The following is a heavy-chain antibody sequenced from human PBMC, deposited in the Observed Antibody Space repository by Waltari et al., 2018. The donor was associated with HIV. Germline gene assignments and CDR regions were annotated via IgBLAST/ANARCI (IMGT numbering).Heavy chain of an antibody. CDR3: ARINCTSVSCYASLDY. V-gene: IGHV1-18*01. CDR2: VSAYNGNT. Sequence: QVQLVQSGAEVKKPGAPVKASCKASGYTFTSYGITWVRQAPGQGLEWMGWVSAYNGNTNYAQKLQGRVTMTTDTSTSTAYMELRSLRSDDTAVYYCARINCTSVSCYASLDYWGQGTLVTVSS. CDR1: GYTFTSYG. D-gene: IGHD2-2*01. J-gene: IGHJ4*02.